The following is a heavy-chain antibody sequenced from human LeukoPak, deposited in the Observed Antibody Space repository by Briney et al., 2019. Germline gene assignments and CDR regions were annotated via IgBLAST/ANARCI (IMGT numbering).Heavy chain of an antibody. V-gene: IGHV4-4*07. CDR1: GGSISSYY. Sequence: PSETLSLTCTVSGGSISSYYWSWIRQPAGKGLEWIGRIYTSGSTSYNPSLKSRVTMSVDTSKNQFSLKLSSVTAADTAVYYCASFGKWELRNDAFDIWGQGTMVTVSS. CDR3: ASFGKWELRNDAFDI. J-gene: IGHJ3*02. D-gene: IGHD1-26*01. CDR2: IYTSGST.